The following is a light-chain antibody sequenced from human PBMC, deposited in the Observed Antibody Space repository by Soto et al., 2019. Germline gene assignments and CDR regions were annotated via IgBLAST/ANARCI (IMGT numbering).Light chain of an antibody. Sequence: QSVLTQPPSASGTPGQRFTISCSGSSSNVGGHAVSWYQQLPGAAPKLLIYNTDQRPPEVPDRFSGSRSVTSASLVISGLQSDDEADYYCATWDDSLSGVLFGGGTKLTVL. J-gene: IGLJ2*01. CDR1: SSNVGGHA. CDR3: ATWDDSLSGVL. CDR2: NTD. V-gene: IGLV1-44*01.